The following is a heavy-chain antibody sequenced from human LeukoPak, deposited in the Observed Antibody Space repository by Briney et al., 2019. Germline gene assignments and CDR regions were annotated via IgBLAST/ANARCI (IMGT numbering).Heavy chain of an antibody. Sequence: GGSLRLSCVASGFTFRTTWMHWVRQAPGKGLVWVSRMNSDGADTTYADSVKGRFTMSRDNAEHTLYLEMDSLRAEDTAVYYCAKGIEGATDYWGQGTLVTVSS. J-gene: IGHJ4*02. D-gene: IGHD1-26*01. CDR1: GFTFRTTW. CDR2: MNSDGADT. V-gene: IGHV3-74*01. CDR3: AKGIEGATDY.